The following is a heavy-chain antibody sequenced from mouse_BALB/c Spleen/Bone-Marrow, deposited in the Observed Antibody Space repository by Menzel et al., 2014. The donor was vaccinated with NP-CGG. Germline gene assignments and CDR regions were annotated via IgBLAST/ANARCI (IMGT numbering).Heavy chain of an antibody. Sequence: DVQLVESGGGLVQPGASLKLSCESNEYEFPSHDMSWVRKTPEKRLELVAAINSDGGSTYYPDTMERRFIISRDNSKKTLYLQMSSLRSEDTAVYYCARHNYRYDDYAMDYWGQGTSVTVSS. D-gene: IGHD2-14*01. CDR2: INSDGGST. V-gene: IGHV5-2*01. CDR1: EYEFPSHD. J-gene: IGHJ4*01. CDR3: ARHNYRYDDYAMDY.